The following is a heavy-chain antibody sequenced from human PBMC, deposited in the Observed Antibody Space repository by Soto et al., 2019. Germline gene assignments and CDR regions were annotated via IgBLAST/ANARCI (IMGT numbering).Heavy chain of an antibody. CDR1: GYTFTSYY. CDR2: INPSGGST. V-gene: IGHV1-46*01. D-gene: IGHD2-15*01. J-gene: IGHJ6*02. Sequence: ASVKVSCKASGYTFTSYYMHWVRQAPGQGLEWMGIINPSGGSTSYAQKFQGRVTMTRDTSTSTVYMELSSLRSEGTAVYYCARVSRYCSGGSCYSHYYYGMDVWGQGTTVTVSS. CDR3: ARVSRYCSGGSCYSHYYYGMDV.